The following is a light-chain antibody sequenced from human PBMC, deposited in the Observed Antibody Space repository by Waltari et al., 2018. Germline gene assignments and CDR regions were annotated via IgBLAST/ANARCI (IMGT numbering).Light chain of an antibody. CDR3: QQLDSVFYT. J-gene: IGKJ2*01. V-gene: IGKV1-9*01. CDR2: GAS. CDR1: QAIRGY. Sequence: DIQLTQSPSFLSASVGDRVTITCRASQAIRGYVAWYQQKPGKAPKLLISGASTLRSGVPSRFSGSGSATDFTLTISSLQPEDFATYYCQQLDSVFYTFGQGTKLEI.